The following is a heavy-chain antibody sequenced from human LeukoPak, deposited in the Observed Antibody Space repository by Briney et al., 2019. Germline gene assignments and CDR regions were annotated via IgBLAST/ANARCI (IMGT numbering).Heavy chain of an antibody. J-gene: IGHJ6*03. CDR1: GGSISSGDYY. CDR3: ARVIVVVPAAITGGYYYYYMDV. CDR2: IYYSGST. Sequence: SRTLSLTCTVSGGSISSGDYYWSRIRQPPGRGLEWIGYIYYSGSTYYNPSLKSRVTISVDTSKNQFSLKLSSVTAADTAVYYCARVIVVVPAAITGGYYYYYMDVWGKGTTVTVSS. D-gene: IGHD2-2*01. V-gene: IGHV4-30-4*08.